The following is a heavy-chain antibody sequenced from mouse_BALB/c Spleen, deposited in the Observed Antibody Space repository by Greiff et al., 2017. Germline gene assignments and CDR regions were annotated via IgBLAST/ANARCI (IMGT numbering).Heavy chain of an antibody. V-gene: IGHV1S81*02. D-gene: IGHD1-1*01. CDR2: INPSNGRT. J-gene: IGHJ1*01. Sequence: QVQLQQPGAELVKPGASVKLSCKASGYTFTSYWMPWVKQRPGQGLEWIGEINPSNGRTNYNEKFKSKATLTVDKSSSTAYMQLSSLTSEDSAVYYCARYYGSSYGYMDDWGAGTTVTVSS. CDR1: GYTFTSYW. CDR3: ARYYGSSYGYMDD.